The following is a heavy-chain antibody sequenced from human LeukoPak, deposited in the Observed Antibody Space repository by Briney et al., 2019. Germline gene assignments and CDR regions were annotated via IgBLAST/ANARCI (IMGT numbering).Heavy chain of an antibody. CDR3: ARDSGVDNFDY. V-gene: IGHV3-33*08. CDR2: IWYDGSNK. J-gene: IGHJ4*02. Sequence: PGGSLRLSCAASGFTFSSYAVSWVRQAPGKGLEWVAVIWYDGSNKYYADSVKGRFTISRGNSKNTLYLQMNSLRAEDTAVYYCARDSGVDNFDYWGQGTLVTVSS. CDR1: GFTFSSYA. D-gene: IGHD5-12*01.